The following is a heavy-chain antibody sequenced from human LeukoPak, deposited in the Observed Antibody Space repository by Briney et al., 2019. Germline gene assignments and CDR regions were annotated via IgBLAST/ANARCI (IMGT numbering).Heavy chain of an antibody. CDR1: GASVSSSY. D-gene: IGHD3-22*01. V-gene: IGHV4-59*02. J-gene: IGHJ4*02. Sequence: SETLSLTCTVSGASVSSSYWSWIRQPPGKGLEWIGCIYYSRSTNYNPSLKSRVTISVDTSENQFSLKLSSVTAADTAVYYCARGWDYYDTSGYRTSFNYWGQGTLVTVAS. CDR3: ARGWDYYDTSGYRTSFNY. CDR2: IYYSRST.